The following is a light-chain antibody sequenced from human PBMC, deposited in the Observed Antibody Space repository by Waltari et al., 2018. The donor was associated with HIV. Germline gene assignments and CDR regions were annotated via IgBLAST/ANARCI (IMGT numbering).Light chain of an antibody. Sequence: QSALTQPASVSGSPGQSITISCSGTSSDISTYDFVSWYQKPPAKAPKLLIYDVPARPSGVSRRFSGSKSGSTASLTISSIQADDEADYYCSSYTTSNTVVFGPGTKLSVL. CDR2: DVP. J-gene: IGLJ2*01. V-gene: IGLV2-14*03. CDR3: SSYTTSNTVV. CDR1: SSDISTYDF.